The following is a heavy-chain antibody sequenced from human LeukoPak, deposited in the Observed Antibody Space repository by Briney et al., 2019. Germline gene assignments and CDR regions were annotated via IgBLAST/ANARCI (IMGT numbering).Heavy chain of an antibody. D-gene: IGHD3-22*01. J-gene: IGHJ3*02. CDR3: ARAKYDTSGYYYSGFGI. V-gene: IGHV3-48*03. CDR1: GFTFSSYE. CDR2: ISSSGSTI. Sequence: PGGSLRLSCAASGFTFSSYEMNWVRQAPGKGLEWVSYISSSGSTIYYADSVKGRFTMSRDNAKKSLYLQMNSPRAEDTAVYYCARAKYDTSGYYYSGFGIWGQGTMVTVSS.